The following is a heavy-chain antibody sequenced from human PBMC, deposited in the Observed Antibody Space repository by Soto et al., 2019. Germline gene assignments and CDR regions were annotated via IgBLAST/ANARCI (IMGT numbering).Heavy chain of an antibody. Sequence: PSETLSLTCTVSGGSISSYYWSWVRQPAGKGLEWIGRIFSSGSTSFNPSLESRVAMSVDTSKNHFSLNLSSVTAADMAVYYCAREGSYSAYNFAHGIQLWSFDFWGLGALVTVSS. V-gene: IGHV4-4*07. CDR3: AREGSYSAYNFAHGIQLWSFDF. CDR2: IFSSGST. D-gene: IGHD5-12*01. J-gene: IGHJ4*02. CDR1: GGSISSYY.